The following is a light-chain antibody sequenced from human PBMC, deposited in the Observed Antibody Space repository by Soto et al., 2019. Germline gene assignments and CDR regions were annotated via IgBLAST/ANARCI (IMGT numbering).Light chain of an antibody. V-gene: IGKV1-8*01. Sequence: AIRMTQSPSSFSASTGDRVTITCRASQNISSYLAWYQQKPAKAPKLLISAASTLQSGVPSRLSGSGSGTDFTPTISCMQSEDFATYYCQQYYSYSLTFGQGTKVDIK. CDR3: QQYYSYSLT. J-gene: IGKJ1*01. CDR2: AAS. CDR1: QNISSY.